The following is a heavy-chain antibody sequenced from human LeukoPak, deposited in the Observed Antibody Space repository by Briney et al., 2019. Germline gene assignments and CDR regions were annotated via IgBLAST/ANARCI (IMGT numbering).Heavy chain of an antibody. D-gene: IGHD3-3*01. V-gene: IGHV1-2*02. CDR2: INPNSGGT. CDR1: GYTFTGYY. Sequence: GASVKVSCKASGYTFTGYYMHWVRQAPGQGLEWMGWINPNSGGTNYAQKFQGRVTMTRDTSISTAYMELSRLRSDDTAVYYCARDGASGYLEWVIDYWGQGTLVTVSS. CDR3: ARDGASGYLEWVIDY. J-gene: IGHJ4*02.